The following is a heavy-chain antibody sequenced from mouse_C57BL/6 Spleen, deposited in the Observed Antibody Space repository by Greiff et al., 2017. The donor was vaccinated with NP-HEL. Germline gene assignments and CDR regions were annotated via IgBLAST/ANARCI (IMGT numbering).Heavy chain of an antibody. CDR1: GYTFTDYY. D-gene: IGHD1-1*01. CDR3: ARNNYGSSAWYFDV. V-gene: IGHV1-26*01. Sequence: EVQLQQSGPELVKPGASVKISCKASGYTFTDYYMNWVKQSHGKSLEWIGDINPNNGGTSYNQKFKGKATLTVDKSSSTAYMELRSLTSEDSAVYYCARNNYGSSAWYFDVWGTGTTVTVSS. CDR2: INPNNGGT. J-gene: IGHJ1*03.